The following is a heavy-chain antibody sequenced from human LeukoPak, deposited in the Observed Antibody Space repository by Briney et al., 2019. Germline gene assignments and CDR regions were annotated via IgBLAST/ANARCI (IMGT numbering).Heavy chain of an antibody. CDR3: ARGLTEQWLAYYFDY. CDR1: GGSFSGYY. D-gene: IGHD6-19*01. J-gene: IGHJ4*02. CDR2: INHSGST. V-gene: IGHV4-34*01. Sequence: PSETLSLTCAVYGGSFSGYYWSWIRQPPGKGLEWIGEINHSGSTNYNPSLKSRVTISVDTSKNQFSLKLSSVTAADTAVYYCARGLTEQWLAYYFDYRGQGTLVTVSS.